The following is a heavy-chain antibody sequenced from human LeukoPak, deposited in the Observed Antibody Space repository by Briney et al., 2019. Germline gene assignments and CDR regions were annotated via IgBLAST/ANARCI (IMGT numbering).Heavy chain of an antibody. V-gene: IGHV4-59*01. Sequence: PSETLSLTCTVSGGSISSYYWSRIRQPPGKGLEWIGYIYYSGSTNYNPSLKSRVTISVDTSKNQFSLKLSSVTAADTAVYYCARDLGSGHDYWGQGTLVTVSS. J-gene: IGHJ4*02. CDR2: IYYSGST. CDR3: ARDLGSGHDY. D-gene: IGHD6-19*01. CDR1: GGSISSYY.